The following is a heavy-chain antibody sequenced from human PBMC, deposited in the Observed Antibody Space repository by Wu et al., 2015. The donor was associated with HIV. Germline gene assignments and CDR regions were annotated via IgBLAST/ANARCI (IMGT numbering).Heavy chain of an antibody. D-gene: IGHD6-19*01. V-gene: IGHV1-8*02. J-gene: IGHJ5*02. CDR3: ARQRAYTSGWYIFDH. Sequence: QVQLVQSGDELKKPGASVKVSCKASGYTFLNYDIHWVRQATGQGLEWMGWINPNSRNTGYAQRFQGRVTMTRDTSISTAKMEVSSLRSEDTAVYYCARQRAYTSGWYIFDHWGQGTLVTVSS. CDR2: INPNSRNT. CDR1: GYTFLNYD.